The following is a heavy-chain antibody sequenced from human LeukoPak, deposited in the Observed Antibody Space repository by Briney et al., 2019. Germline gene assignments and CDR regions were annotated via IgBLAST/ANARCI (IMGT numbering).Heavy chain of an antibody. V-gene: IGHV3-48*03. Sequence: GGSLRLSCAASGFTFSSYEMNWVRQAPGKGLEWISYVSSSGGTIYHADSVKGRFTISRDNAKNSLYLQMNSLRAEDTAVYYCARMRPELDYWGQGTLVTDSS. J-gene: IGHJ4*02. D-gene: IGHD6-6*01. CDR1: GFTFSSYE. CDR2: VSSSGGTI. CDR3: ARMRPELDY.